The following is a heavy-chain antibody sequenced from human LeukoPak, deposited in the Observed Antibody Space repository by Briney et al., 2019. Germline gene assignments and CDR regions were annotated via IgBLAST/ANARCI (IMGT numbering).Heavy chain of an antibody. J-gene: IGHJ4*02. D-gene: IGHD3-9*01. Sequence: GGPLRLSCAASGFTFSSYSMNWVRQAPGKGLEWVSAISGSGGSTYYADSVKGRFTISRDNSKNTLYLQMNSLRAEDTAVYYCVRFEWLGYWGQGTLVTVSS. V-gene: IGHV3-23*01. CDR1: GFTFSSYS. CDR3: VRFEWLGY. CDR2: ISGSGGST.